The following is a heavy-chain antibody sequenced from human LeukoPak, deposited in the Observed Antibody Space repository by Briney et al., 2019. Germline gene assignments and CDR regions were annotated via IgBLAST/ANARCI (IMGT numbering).Heavy chain of an antibody. CDR3: ARVGSYCGGDCHGSLFQH. CDR1: GYTFNSYY. CDR2: INPGGGNT. Sequence: ASVKVSCKASGYTFNSYYIHWVRQAPGQGLEWMGIINPGGGNTLYAQKFQGRVAMTRDTSTTTFYMELRSLRSDDTAVYYCARVGSYCGGDCHGSLFQHWGQGTLVTVSS. V-gene: IGHV1-46*02. J-gene: IGHJ1*01. D-gene: IGHD2-21*02.